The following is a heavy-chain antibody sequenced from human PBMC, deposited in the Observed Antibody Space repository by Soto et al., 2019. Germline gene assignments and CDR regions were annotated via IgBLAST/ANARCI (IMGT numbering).Heavy chain of an antibody. CDR3: ARTNSGSSLERDD. D-gene: IGHD1-26*01. CDR2: IKQDGSEE. V-gene: IGHV3-7*01. Sequence: RRLSCAAYGFTFSNFWMSWGRQAPGKGPEWVANIKQDGSEEYYVDSLKGRFTIYSDNAKKSLYLQVDSLRAEDTAVYYCARTNSGSSLERDDWGQRTLVKVSS. J-gene: IGHJ4*02. CDR1: GFTFSNFW.